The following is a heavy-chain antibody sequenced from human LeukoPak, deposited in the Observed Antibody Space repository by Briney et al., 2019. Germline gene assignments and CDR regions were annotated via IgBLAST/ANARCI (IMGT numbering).Heavy chain of an antibody. Sequence: GGSLRLSCAASGFSFSSYEMNWVRQAPGKGVEWVSHISSDGRVGRYVDSVRGRFTISRDNAKNTLYLQMNSLRAEDTAVYYCARDRYSSAWYEEWGQGTLVTVSS. CDR2: ISSDGRVG. D-gene: IGHD6-19*01. CDR3: ARDRYSSAWYEE. J-gene: IGHJ4*02. CDR1: GFSFSSYE. V-gene: IGHV3-48*03.